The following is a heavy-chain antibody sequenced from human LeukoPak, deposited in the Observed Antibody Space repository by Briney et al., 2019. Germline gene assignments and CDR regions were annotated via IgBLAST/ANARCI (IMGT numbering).Heavy chain of an antibody. J-gene: IGHJ4*02. V-gene: IGHV4-4*02. CDR1: GDSLSSNNW. CDR3: ARRPSGYYNFDY. CDR2: IYISGNT. Sequence: SATLSLTCAVSGDSLSSNNWWSWVRQPPGKGLEWIGEIYISGNTNYNPSLKSRVTMSVDTSKNQISLKLSSVTAADTAVYYCARRPSGYYNFDYWGQGTLVTVSS. D-gene: IGHD3-22*01.